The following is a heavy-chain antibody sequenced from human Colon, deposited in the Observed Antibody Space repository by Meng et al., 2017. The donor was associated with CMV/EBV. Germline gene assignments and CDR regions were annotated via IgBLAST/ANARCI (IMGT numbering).Heavy chain of an antibody. Sequence: QVQLGAGGGALVKAAECLRLSCAASGFTFSDYYMSWTRQAPGKGPEWVSYISGSSTDIKYVDSVKGRFTISRDNAKNSLYLQMNSLRADDTAVYCCSRDPRTLDYWGQGTLVTVSS. J-gene: IGHJ4*02. CDR2: ISGSSTDI. CDR1: GFTFSDYY. V-gene: IGHV3-11*05. CDR3: SRDPRTLDY.